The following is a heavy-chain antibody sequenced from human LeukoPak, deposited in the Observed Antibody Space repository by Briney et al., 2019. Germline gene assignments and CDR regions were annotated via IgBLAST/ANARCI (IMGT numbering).Heavy chain of an antibody. D-gene: IGHD6-6*01. J-gene: IGHJ4*02. Sequence: GRSLRLSCAASGFTFSSYGMHWVRQAPGKGLEWVAVIWYDGSNKYYADSVKGRFTISRDNSKNTLYLQMGSLRAEDMAVYYCARISSSYDYDYWGQGTLVTVSS. CDR1: GFTFSSYG. CDR2: IWYDGSNK. CDR3: ARISSSYDYDY. V-gene: IGHV3-33*01.